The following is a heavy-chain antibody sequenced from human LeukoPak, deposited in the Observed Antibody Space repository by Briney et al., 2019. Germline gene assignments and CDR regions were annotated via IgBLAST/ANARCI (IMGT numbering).Heavy chain of an antibody. CDR1: GFSFSSHG. CDR3: AKVRDGYNTDY. D-gene: IGHD5-24*01. J-gene: IGHJ4*02. CDR2: IRYDGSIK. Sequence: GGSLRLSCAASGFSFSSHGVHWVRQAPGKGLKWVAFIRYDGSIKYYADSVKGRFTISRDNSKDTLYLQLNSLRAEDTAVYYCAKVRDGYNTDYWGQGTLVTVSS. V-gene: IGHV3-30*02.